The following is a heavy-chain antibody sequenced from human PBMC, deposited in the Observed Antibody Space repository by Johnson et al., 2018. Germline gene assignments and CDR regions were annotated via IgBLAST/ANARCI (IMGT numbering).Heavy chain of an antibody. CDR2: IGGSGTSI. V-gene: IGHV3-23*04. CDR1: GFTFSNYA. CDR3: AKRMSPSTLRWEACDI. J-gene: IGHJ3*02. D-gene: IGHD1-26*01. Sequence: VQLVESGGGLVQPGGSLRLSCAASGFTFSNYAMTWVRQAPGEGLDWVSAIGGSGTSIFYADSVKGRFTISRDNSKNTLYLQKNSLRADDTAIYYCAKRMSPSTLRWEACDIWGQGTMVTVSS.